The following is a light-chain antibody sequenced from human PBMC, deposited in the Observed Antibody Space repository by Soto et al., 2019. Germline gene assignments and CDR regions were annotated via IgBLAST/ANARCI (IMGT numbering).Light chain of an antibody. CDR2: AAS. J-gene: IGKJ2*01. CDR3: QQGYSTLMYT. Sequence: DIQMTQSPSSLSASVGDRVTITCRASQSISSYLNWYQQKPGKAPKLLIYAASSLQSGVPSRFSGSGSGTDFTLTISSLQPEDFATYYCQQGYSTLMYTFGQGTKLEIK. CDR1: QSISSY. V-gene: IGKV1-39*01.